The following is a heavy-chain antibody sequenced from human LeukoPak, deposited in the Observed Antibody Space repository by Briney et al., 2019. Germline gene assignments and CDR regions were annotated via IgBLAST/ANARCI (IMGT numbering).Heavy chain of an antibody. CDR2: MSSTGATI. J-gene: IGHJ4*02. Sequence: GGSLRLSCAASGFSFSDYYLNWIRQAPGKGLEWVSYMSSTGATIYYADSVKGRFTISRDNARNLLYLQMNSLRAEDTAVYYCARVGYYDSSGYPWGGYFDYWGQGTLVTVSS. V-gene: IGHV3-11*01. CDR1: GFSFSDYY. D-gene: IGHD3-22*01. CDR3: ARVGYYDSSGYPWGGYFDY.